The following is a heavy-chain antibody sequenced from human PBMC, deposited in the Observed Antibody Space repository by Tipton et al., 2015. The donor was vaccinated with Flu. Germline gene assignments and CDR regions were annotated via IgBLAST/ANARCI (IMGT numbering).Heavy chain of an antibody. CDR2: ISSSLKYI. J-gene: IGHJ4*02. CDR3: VRDRYGAPYYLDS. D-gene: IGHD3-10*01. Sequence: SLRLSCAASGFHFTSYSMNWVRQAPGKGLEWVSSISSSLKYIYYAESVKGRFTISRENANNSLFLQMNSLRAEDTAIYYCVRDRYGAPYYLDSWGQGTLVTVSS. V-gene: IGHV3-21*06. CDR1: GFHFTSYS.